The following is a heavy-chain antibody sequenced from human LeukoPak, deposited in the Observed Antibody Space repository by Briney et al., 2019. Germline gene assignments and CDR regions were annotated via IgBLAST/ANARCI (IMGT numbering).Heavy chain of an antibody. V-gene: IGHV1-8*03. CDR1: GYTFTSYD. Sequence: GASVEVSCKASGYTFTSYDINWVRQATGQGLEWMGWMNPNSGNTGYAQKFQGRVTITRNTSISTAYRELSSLLSEDPAVSYCARASGGSGYYLDYWGQGTLVTVSS. D-gene: IGHD3-22*01. J-gene: IGHJ4*02. CDR2: MNPNSGNT. CDR3: ARASGGSGYYLDY.